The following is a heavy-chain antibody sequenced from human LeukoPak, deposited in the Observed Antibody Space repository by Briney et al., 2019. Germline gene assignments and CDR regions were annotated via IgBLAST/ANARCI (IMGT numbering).Heavy chain of an antibody. V-gene: IGHV3-7*01. CDR2: IKQDGSEK. J-gene: IGHJ4*02. D-gene: IGHD3-22*01. CDR3: ARDFGSSGILGY. CDR1: GFTFRSYW. Sequence: PGGSLRLSCAVSGFTFRSYWMSWVRQAPGRGLEWVANIKQDGSEKYYVDSVKGRFTISRDNAKNSLYLQMNSLRAEDTAVYYCARDFGSSGILGYWGQGTLVTVSS.